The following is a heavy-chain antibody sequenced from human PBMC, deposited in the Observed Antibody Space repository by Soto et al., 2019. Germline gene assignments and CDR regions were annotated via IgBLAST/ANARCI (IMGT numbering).Heavy chain of an antibody. J-gene: IGHJ5*02. CDR1: GGSISSGGYY. CDR2: IYYSGST. CDR3: ARATRGFGFGWFDP. V-gene: IGHV4-31*03. Sequence: ASETLSLTCTVSGGSISSGGYYWSWIRQHPGKGLEWIGYIYYSGSTYYNPSLKSRVTISVDTSKNQFSLKLSSVTAADTAVYYCARATRGFGFGWFDPWGQGTLVTVSS. D-gene: IGHD3-10*01.